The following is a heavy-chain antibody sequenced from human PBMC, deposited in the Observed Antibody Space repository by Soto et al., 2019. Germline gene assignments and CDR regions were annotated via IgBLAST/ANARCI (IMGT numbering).Heavy chain of an antibody. CDR3: ARSGDYGDFEGAYYYYGMGV. J-gene: IGHJ6*02. CDR2: IYPGDSDT. V-gene: IGHV5-51*01. Sequence: PGESLKISCKGSGYSFTSYWIGWVRQMPGKGLEWMGIIYPGDSDTRYSPSFQGQVTISADKSISTAYLQWSSLKASDTAMYYCARSGDYGDFEGAYYYYGMGVWGQGTTVTVSS. CDR1: GYSFTSYW. D-gene: IGHD4-17*01.